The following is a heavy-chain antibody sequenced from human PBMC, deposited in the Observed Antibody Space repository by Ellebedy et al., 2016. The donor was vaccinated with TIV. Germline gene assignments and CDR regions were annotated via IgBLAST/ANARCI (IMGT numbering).Heavy chain of an antibody. D-gene: IGHD2-2*01. CDR3: ARGYAEHDY. Sequence: ASVKVSXXASGYTFTSYHMHWVRQAPGQGLVWMGMINPSGGSINYAQKFQGRVTMTRDTSTSIVYMELSSLRSDDTAVYYCARGYAEHDYWGQGTLVTVSS. V-gene: IGHV1-46*01. J-gene: IGHJ4*02. CDR1: GYTFTSYH. CDR2: INPSGGSI.